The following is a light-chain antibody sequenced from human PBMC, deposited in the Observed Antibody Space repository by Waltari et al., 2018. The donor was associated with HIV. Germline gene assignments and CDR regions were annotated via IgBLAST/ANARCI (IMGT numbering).Light chain of an antibody. Sequence: DIQIPQPPSSLSASVGYRVTVTCRANQNINNFLNWFRQRPGKAPEVLIHSASSLQSSVSSRFSGSGSGTDFTLTISSLQPEDFATYYCLQTDTTPLTFGPGTKVDI. CDR1: QNINNF. V-gene: IGKV1-39*01. J-gene: IGKJ3*01. CDR2: SAS. CDR3: LQTDTTPLT.